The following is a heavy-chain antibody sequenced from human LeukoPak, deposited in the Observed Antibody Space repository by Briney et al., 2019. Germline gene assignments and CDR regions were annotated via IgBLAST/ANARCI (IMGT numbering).Heavy chain of an antibody. CDR3: ARDRCSSTSCYFDP. V-gene: IGHV1-69*05. D-gene: IGHD2-2*01. Sequence: GASVKVSCKASGGTFSSYAISWVRQAPGQGLEWMGGIIPIFGTANYAQKFQGRVTITTDESTSTAYMELSSLRSEDTAVYYCARDRCSSTSCYFDPWGQGTLVTVSS. CDR1: GGTFSSYA. J-gene: IGHJ5*02. CDR2: IIPIFGTA.